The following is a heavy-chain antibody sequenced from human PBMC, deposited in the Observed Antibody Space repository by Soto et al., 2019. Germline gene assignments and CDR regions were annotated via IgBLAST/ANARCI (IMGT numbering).Heavy chain of an antibody. Sequence: ASVKVSCKVSGYTLTELSMHWVRQAPGQGLEWMGWINPNSGGTNYAQKFQGWVTMTRDTSISTAYMELSRLRSDDTAVYYCAISTIYYYGMDVWGQGTTVTVSS. CDR3: AISTIYYYGMDV. J-gene: IGHJ6*02. CDR2: INPNSGGT. CDR1: GYTLTELS. V-gene: IGHV1-2*04. D-gene: IGHD1-1*01.